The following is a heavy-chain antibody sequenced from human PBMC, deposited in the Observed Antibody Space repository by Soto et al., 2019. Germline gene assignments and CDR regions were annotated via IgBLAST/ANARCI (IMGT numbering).Heavy chain of an antibody. V-gene: IGHV4-4*02. CDR2: IYHSGAT. J-gene: IGHJ4*01. CDR1: GGSISTNW. CDR3: ARHIAVSGTRGFDF. Sequence: QVQLQESGPGLMKPXGXLSLTCAVSGGSISTNWWSWVRQPPGKGLEWIGEIYHSGATNYNPSLKNRVTMSVDKSQNHLSLNLNSVTAADTAVYYCARHIAVSGTRGFDFWGHGTLVTVSS. D-gene: IGHD6-19*01.